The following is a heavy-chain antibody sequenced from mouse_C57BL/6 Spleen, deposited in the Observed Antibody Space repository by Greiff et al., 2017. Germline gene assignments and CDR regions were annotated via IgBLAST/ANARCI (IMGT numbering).Heavy chain of an antibody. D-gene: IGHD2-1*01. V-gene: IGHV1-76*01. CDR2: IYPGSGNT. Sequence: QVQLQQSGAELVRPGASVKLSCKASGYTFTDYYINWVKQRPGQGLEWIARIYPGSGNTYYNEKFKGKATLTAEKSSSTAYMQLSSLTSEDSAVYVCARGIYYGNWVDYWGQGTTLTVSS. CDR1: GYTFTDYY. J-gene: IGHJ2*01. CDR3: ARGIYYGNWVDY.